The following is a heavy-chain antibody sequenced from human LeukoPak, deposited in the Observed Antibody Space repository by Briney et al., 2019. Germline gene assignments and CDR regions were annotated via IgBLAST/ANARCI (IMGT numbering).Heavy chain of an antibody. Sequence: GRSLRLSCAASGLSFSSYGMHWVRQAPGKGLEWVAGISDDGSNEYYADSVRGRFTISRDNSKNMLYLQMNSMRAEDTAVYYCAGGWYFFDYCGQGTLVIVSS. CDR3: AGGWYFFDY. CDR1: GLSFSSYG. D-gene: IGHD2-15*01. J-gene: IGHJ4*02. CDR2: ISDDGSNE. V-gene: IGHV3-30*03.